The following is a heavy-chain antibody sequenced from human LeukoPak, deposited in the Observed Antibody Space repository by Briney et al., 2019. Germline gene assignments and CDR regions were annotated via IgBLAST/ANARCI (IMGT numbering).Heavy chain of an antibody. Sequence: SVKVSCKASGCTFSSYAISWVRQAPGQGLEWMGRIIPIFGTANYAQKFQGRVTITTDESTSTAYMELSSLRSEDTAVYYCASGSDSSGFGFDYWGQGTLVTVSS. D-gene: IGHD3-22*01. CDR2: IIPIFGTA. V-gene: IGHV1-69*05. J-gene: IGHJ4*02. CDR1: GCTFSSYA. CDR3: ASGSDSSGFGFDY.